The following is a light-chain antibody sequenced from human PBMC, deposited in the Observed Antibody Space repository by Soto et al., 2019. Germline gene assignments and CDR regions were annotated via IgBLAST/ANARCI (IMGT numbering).Light chain of an antibody. V-gene: IGLV8-61*01. Sequence: QTVVTQEPSFSVSPGGTVTLTCGLSSGSVSTSNNPSWYQQTPGQAPRTLIYSTNTRSSGVPDRFSGSILGDKAALTITGAHADDESDYYCVLYMGSGIWMFGGGTKLTVL. J-gene: IGLJ3*02. CDR3: VLYMGSGIWM. CDR1: SGSVSTSNN. CDR2: STN.